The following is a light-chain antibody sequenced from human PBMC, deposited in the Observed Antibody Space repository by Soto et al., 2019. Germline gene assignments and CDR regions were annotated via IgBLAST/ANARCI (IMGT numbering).Light chain of an antibody. Sequence: QSALTQPASVSGSPGQSITISCTGTSSDVGSYNLVSWYQQHPGKAPKLMIYEGANRPSGVSNRFSGSKSGNTASLTISGLQAEDEAHYYCSTYAGRVVFGGGTKLTVL. V-gene: IGLV2-23*01. J-gene: IGLJ2*01. CDR1: SSDVGSYNL. CDR3: STYAGRVV. CDR2: EGA.